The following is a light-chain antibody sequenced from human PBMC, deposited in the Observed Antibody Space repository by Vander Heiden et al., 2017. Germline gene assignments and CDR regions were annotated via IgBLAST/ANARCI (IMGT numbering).Light chain of an antibody. J-gene: IGLJ3*02. CDR1: SSDVGGYNY. V-gene: IGLV2-14*03. Sequence: QSALTQPASESGSPGRSITNSCTGTSSDVGGYNYVSWYQQHPGKAPKLMIYDVSNRPSGVSNRFSGSKSGNTASLTISGLQAEDEADYYCSSYTSSSTWVFGGGTKLTVL. CDR2: DVS. CDR3: SSYTSSSTWV.